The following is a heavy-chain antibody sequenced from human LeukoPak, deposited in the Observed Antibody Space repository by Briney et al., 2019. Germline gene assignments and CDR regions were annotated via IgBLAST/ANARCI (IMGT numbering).Heavy chain of an antibody. CDR2: VDPEDGET. CDR3: ATFARVD. J-gene: IGHJ4*02. V-gene: IGHV1-69-2*01. CDR1: GYTFTDYY. Sequence: ASVTVSCQVCGYTFTDYYMHWVQQAAGKGLDWMGLVDPEDGETIYAEKFQGRVTITADTSTETAYMELSSLRSEDTAVYYCATFARVDWGQGTLVSVS. D-gene: IGHD2-15*01.